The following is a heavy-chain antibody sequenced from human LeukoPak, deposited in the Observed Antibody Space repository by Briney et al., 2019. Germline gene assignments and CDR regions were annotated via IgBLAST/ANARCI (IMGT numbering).Heavy chain of an antibody. CDR3: ARGRYYYGSWYMDV. CDR2: ISSSGTVI. D-gene: IGHD3-10*01. CDR1: EFTFSDYQ. V-gene: IGHV3-11*01. Sequence: GGSLRPSCAASEFTFSDYQMNWIRQAPGKGLEWVSYISSSGTVIYYADSVKGRFTISRDNAKNSLYLQMNSLRAEDTAVYYCARGRYYYGSWYMDVRGQGTTVTVSS. J-gene: IGHJ6*02.